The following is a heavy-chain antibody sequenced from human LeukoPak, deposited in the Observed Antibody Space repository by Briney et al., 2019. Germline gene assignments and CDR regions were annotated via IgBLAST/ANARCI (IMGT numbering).Heavy chain of an antibody. D-gene: IGHD1-26*01. CDR3: AKEKWGGAAANVFDY. Sequence: GGSLRLSCAASGFTFNIYSMNWVRQAPGKGLEWVSSISSSSNYIYYADSLKGRFTISRDNSKNSLYLQMNSLRVEDTALYYCAKEKWGGAAANVFDYWGQGTLVTVSS. CDR2: ISSSSNYI. V-gene: IGHV3-21*04. J-gene: IGHJ4*02. CDR1: GFTFNIYS.